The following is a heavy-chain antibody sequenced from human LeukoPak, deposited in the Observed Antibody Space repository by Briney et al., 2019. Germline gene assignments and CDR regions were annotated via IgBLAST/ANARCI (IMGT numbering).Heavy chain of an antibody. J-gene: IGHJ4*02. CDR2: IKQDGSEK. CDR1: GFTFSSYW. D-gene: IGHD3-9*01. CDR3: ARDLSNILTNHFDY. Sequence: GGSLRLSCAASGFTFSSYWMSWVRQAPGKGLEWVANIKQDGSEKYYVDSVKGRFTIPRDNAKNSLYLQMNSLRAEDTAVYYCARDLSNILTNHFDYWGQGTLVTVSS. V-gene: IGHV3-7*01.